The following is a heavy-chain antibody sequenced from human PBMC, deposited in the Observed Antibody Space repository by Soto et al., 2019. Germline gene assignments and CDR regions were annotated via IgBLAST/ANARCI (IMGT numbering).Heavy chain of an antibody. CDR2: IYYSGST. Sequence: QVQLQESGPGLVKPSQTLSLTCTVSGGSIRSGGYYWSWIRQHPGKGLEWIGYIYYSGSTYYNPSLKSRVTISVDTSKNQFSLKLSSVTAADTAVYYCARYGRDVWNWFDPWGQGTLVTVSS. CDR1: GGSIRSGGYY. J-gene: IGHJ5*02. CDR3: ARYGRDVWNWFDP. D-gene: IGHD4-17*01. V-gene: IGHV4-31*03.